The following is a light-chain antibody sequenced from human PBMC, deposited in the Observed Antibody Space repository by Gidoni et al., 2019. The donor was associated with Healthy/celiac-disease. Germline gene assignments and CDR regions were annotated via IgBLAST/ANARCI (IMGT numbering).Light chain of an antibody. CDR1: SSNIGSNY. J-gene: IGLJ2*01. CDR3: AAWDDSLSGHVV. V-gene: IGLV1-47*01. CDR2: RNN. Sequence: QSVPPQPPSAPGTTGQRVTISCSGSSSNIGSNYVYWYQQLPGTAPKLLIYRNNQRPSGVPDRFSGSKSGTSASLAISGLRSEDEADYYCAAWDDSLSGHVVFGGGTKLTVL.